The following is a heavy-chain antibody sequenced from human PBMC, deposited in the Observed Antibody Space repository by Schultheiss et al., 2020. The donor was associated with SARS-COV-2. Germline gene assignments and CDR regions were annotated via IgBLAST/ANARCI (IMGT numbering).Heavy chain of an antibody. Sequence: GGSLRLSCTASGFTFGDYAMSWFRQAPGKGLEWVGFIRSKTYGETTKYAASVKDRFTISRDDSKSIAYLQMNSLEIEDTAVYFCCRTEDYYGSGTVFDRWGQGTLVTVSS. CDR1: GFTFGDYA. D-gene: IGHD3-10*01. CDR3: CRTEDYYGSGTVFDR. J-gene: IGHJ4*02. CDR2: IRSKTYGETT. V-gene: IGHV3-49*03.